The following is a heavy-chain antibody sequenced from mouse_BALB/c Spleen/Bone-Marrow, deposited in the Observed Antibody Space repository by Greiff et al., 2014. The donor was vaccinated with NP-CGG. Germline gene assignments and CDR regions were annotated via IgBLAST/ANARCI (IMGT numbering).Heavy chain of an antibody. Sequence: QVQLQQSGAELAKPGASVKMSCKASGHTFTSYWMHWVKQRPGRGLEWIGYINPSTGYTEYNQKFKDKATLTADKSSSTAYMQLSSLTSEDSAVYYCARYDGYDAYWGQGTLVTVSA. CDR3: ARYDGYDAY. J-gene: IGHJ3*01. V-gene: IGHV1-7*01. CDR1: GHTFTSYW. D-gene: IGHD2-3*01. CDR2: INPSTGYT.